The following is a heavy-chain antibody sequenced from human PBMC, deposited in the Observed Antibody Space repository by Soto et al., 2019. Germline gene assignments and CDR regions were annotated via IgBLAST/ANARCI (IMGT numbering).Heavy chain of an antibody. V-gene: IGHV3-23*01. Sequence: EVQLLESGGGLGQPGGSLILSCAASGFTFSTYPMSWVRQAPGKGLEWVSLISGSGGTTSYADSVKGRFTTSRDNSKNTLDLQMHSLRAEDTAVYYCAKDFDYGDYTIAYWGQGTLVTVSS. CDR3: AKDFDYGDYTIAY. CDR1: GFTFSTYP. CDR2: ISGSGGTT. J-gene: IGHJ4*02. D-gene: IGHD4-17*01.